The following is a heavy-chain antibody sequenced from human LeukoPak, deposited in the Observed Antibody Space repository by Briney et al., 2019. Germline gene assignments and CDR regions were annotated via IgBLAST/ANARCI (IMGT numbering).Heavy chain of an antibody. J-gene: IGHJ4*02. V-gene: IGHV4-59*08. CDR1: GGSISSYY. CDR3: ARHGHDSGNYEAHFDY. D-gene: IGHD3-22*01. Sequence: SETLSLTCTVSGGSISSYYWSWIRQPPGKGLEWIGYIHYSGSTNYNPSLKSRVTISVDTSKNQFSLKLSSVTAADTAIYYCARHGHDSGNYEAHFDYWGQGNLVTVSS. CDR2: IHYSGST.